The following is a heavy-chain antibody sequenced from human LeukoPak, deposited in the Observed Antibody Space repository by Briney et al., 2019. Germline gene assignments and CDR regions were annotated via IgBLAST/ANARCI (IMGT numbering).Heavy chain of an antibody. CDR3: AREGYGDYGGVPFDY. CDR2: MNPNSGNT. CDR1: GYTFTSYD. V-gene: IGHV1-8*01. Sequence: ASVKVSCKASGYTFTSYDINWVRQAPGQGLEWMGWMNPNSGNTGYAQKFQGRVTMTRNTSISTAYMELSSLRSEDTAVYYCAREGYGDYGGVPFDYWGQGTLVTVSS. D-gene: IGHD4-17*01. J-gene: IGHJ4*02.